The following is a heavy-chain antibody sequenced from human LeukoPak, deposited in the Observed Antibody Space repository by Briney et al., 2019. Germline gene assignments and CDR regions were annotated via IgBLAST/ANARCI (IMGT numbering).Heavy chain of an antibody. V-gene: IGHV4-34*01. J-gene: IGHJ6*03. CDR3: ARHPLQQWLVRSDYYYYMDV. Sequence: PSETLSLTCAVYGGSFNDYYWSWIRQPPGKGLEWIGEINHSGSTNYNPSLKSRVTISIDTSKKQFSLKLSSVTAADTAVYYCARHPLQQWLVRSDYYYYMDVWGKGTTVTSSS. D-gene: IGHD6-19*01. CDR1: GGSFNDYY. CDR2: INHSGST.